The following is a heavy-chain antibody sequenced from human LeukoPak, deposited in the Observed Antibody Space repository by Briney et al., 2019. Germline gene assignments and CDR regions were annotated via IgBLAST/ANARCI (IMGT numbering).Heavy chain of an antibody. CDR2: ISGSGGST. D-gene: IGHD2-2*01. Sequence: GGSLRLSCAASGFTFSGYAMSWVRQAPGKGLEWVSAISGSGGSTYYADSVKGRFTISRDNSKNSLYLQMNSLRAEDTAVYYCAKDRGIVVVPAATPGDYWGQGTLVTVSS. CDR3: AKDRGIVVVPAATPGDY. CDR1: GFTFSGYA. V-gene: IGHV3-23*01. J-gene: IGHJ4*02.